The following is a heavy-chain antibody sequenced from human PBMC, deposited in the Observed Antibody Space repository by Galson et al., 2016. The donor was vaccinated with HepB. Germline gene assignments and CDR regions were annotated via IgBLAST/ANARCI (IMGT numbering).Heavy chain of an antibody. CDR3: ARGSWGSGSWYFDL. D-gene: IGHD3-10*01. CDR2: IDTTDDT. J-gene: IGHJ2*01. CDR1: RFTFEYYD. Sequence: SLRLSCAASRFTFEYYDFHWVRQAPGKGLEWVSTIDTTDDTYYPGSVKGRFTISRENAKNSLYLQMNSLRAEDTAVYYCARGSWGSGSWYFDLWGRGTLVTVSS. V-gene: IGHV3-13*01.